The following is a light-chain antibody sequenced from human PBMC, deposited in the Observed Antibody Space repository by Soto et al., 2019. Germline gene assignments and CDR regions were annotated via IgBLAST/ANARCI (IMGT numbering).Light chain of an antibody. J-gene: IGKJ4*01. CDR2: DAF. CDR1: QSVSSY. V-gene: IGKV3-11*01. Sequence: PGARATLSCRASQSVSSYLAWYQQKPGQAPRLLIYDAFKRATGIPARFSGSGSGTDFTLTISSLEPEDFAVYYCQQRTNWPPTFGGGTKVEIK. CDR3: QQRTNWPPT.